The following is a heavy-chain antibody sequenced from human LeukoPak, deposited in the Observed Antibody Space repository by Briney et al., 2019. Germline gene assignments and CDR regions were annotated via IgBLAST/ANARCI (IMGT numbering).Heavy chain of an antibody. CDR1: GDSISSYY. V-gene: IGHV4-59*01. Sequence: SETLSLTCTVSGDSISSYYWGWIRQPPGKGLEWIGYIYYIGSTNYNPSLKSRVTISVDTSKNQFSLKLSSVTAADTAVYYCARDYAFDIWGQGTMVTVSS. CDR2: IYYIGST. CDR3: ARDYAFDI. J-gene: IGHJ3*02.